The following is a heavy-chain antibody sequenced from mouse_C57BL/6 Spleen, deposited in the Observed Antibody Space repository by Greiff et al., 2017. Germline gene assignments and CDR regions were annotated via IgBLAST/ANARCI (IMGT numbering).Heavy chain of an antibody. V-gene: IGHV1-78*01. D-gene: IGHD2-4*01. CDR1: GYTFTDHT. CDR2: IYPRDGST. Sequence: QVQLQQSDAELVKPGASVKISCKVSGYTFTDHTIHWMKQRPEQGLEWIGYIYPRDGSTKYNEKFKGKATLTADKSSSTAYMQLNSLTSEDSAVYFCAKGGYYDYDRAWFAYWGQGTLVTVSA. J-gene: IGHJ3*01. CDR3: AKGGYYDYDRAWFAY.